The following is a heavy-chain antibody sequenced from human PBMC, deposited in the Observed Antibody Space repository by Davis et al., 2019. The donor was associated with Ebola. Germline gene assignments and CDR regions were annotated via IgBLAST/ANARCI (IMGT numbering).Heavy chain of an antibody. J-gene: IGHJ6*04. V-gene: IGHV3-7*01. Sequence: GESLKIPCAAPGFIFSHYWMSWVRQAPGKGPEWVAIIKQDGGEKYYVDSVKGRFTISRDNARNSLYLQMNSLRAEDTAVYYCARDPGSSWYFMDVWGKGTTVAVSS. CDR3: ARDPGSSWYFMDV. CDR2: IKQDGGEK. CDR1: GFIFSHYW. D-gene: IGHD6-13*01.